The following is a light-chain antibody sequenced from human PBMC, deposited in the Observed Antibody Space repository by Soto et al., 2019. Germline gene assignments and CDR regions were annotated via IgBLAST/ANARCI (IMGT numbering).Light chain of an antibody. CDR1: QSVSSY. Sequence: EIVLTQSPATLSLSPGERATLSCRASQSVSSYLAWYQQKPGQAPRLLIYDASNRATGIPARFNGSGSGTDSTLTISSLEPEDFPVYYCQQRSNWPWTFGQGTKVDIK. CDR3: QQRSNWPWT. CDR2: DAS. V-gene: IGKV3-11*01. J-gene: IGKJ1*01.